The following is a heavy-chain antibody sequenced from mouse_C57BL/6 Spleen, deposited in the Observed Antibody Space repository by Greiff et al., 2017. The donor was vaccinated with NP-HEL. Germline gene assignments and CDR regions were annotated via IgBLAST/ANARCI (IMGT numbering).Heavy chain of an antibody. CDR1: GFSLTSYG. V-gene: IGHV2-6*01. J-gene: IGHJ3*01. Sequence: VMLVESGPGLVAPSQSLSITCTVSGFSLTSYGVDWVRQSPGKGLEWLGVIWGVGSTNYNSALKSRLSISKDNSKSQVFLKMNSLQTDDTAMYYCASRHDGWFAYWGQGTLVTVSA. D-gene: IGHD2-3*01. CDR3: ASRHDGWFAY. CDR2: IWGVGST.